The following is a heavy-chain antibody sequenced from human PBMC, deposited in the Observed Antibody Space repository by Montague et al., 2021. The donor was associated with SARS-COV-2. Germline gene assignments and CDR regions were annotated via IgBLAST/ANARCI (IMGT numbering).Heavy chain of an antibody. CDR2: IYYSGST. Sequence: SETLSLTCTVSGGSISSYHWSWIRQPPGKGLEWIGYIYYSGSTNYNPSLKSRVTISVDTSKNQFSLKLSSVTAADTAVYYCARQGRSGGLWFGEWHFDYWGQGALVTVSS. V-gene: IGHV4-59*08. CDR3: ARQGRSGGLWFGEWHFDY. D-gene: IGHD3-10*01. CDR1: GGSISSYH. J-gene: IGHJ4*02.